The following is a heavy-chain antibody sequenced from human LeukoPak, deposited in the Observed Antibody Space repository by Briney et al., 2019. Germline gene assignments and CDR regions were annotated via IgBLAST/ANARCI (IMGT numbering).Heavy chain of an antibody. CDR2: IYYSGST. Sequence: SVTLPLTCTVSGGSISSSSYYWGWIRQPPGKRLEWIGSIYYSGSTYYNPSLKSRVTISVDTSKNQFSLKLSSVTAADTAVYYCARTSCRAVAGTGRLDYWGREPWSPSPQ. CDR3: ARTSCRAVAGTGRLDY. CDR1: GGSISSSSYY. V-gene: IGHV4-39*01. D-gene: IGHD6-19*01. J-gene: IGHJ4*02.